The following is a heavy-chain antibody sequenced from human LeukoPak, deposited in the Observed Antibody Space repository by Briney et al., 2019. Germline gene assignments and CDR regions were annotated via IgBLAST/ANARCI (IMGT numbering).Heavy chain of an antibody. CDR3: AREEWELPHAFDI. D-gene: IGHD1-26*01. V-gene: IGHV3-33*01. Sequence: GGSLRLSCDASGFTFSSYGMHWVRQAPAPGLEWVAVIWYDGNNKYYADSVQGRFTISRDNSKNTLYLQMNSLRAEDTAVYYCAREEWELPHAFDIWGQGTMVTVSS. CDR2: IWYDGNNK. J-gene: IGHJ3*02. CDR1: GFTFSSYG.